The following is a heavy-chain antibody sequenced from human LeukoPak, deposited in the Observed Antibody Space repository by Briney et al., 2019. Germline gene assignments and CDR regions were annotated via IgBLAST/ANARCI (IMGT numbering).Heavy chain of an antibody. V-gene: IGHV3-30*18. D-gene: IGHD6-6*01. CDR3: AKALYEYSSSSDAFDN. CDR1: GFTFSSYG. CDR2: ISYDGSNK. Sequence: GGSLRLSCAASGFTFSSYGMHWARQAPGKGLEWVAVISYDGSNKYYADSVKGRFTISRDNSKNTLYLQMNSLRAEDTAVYYCAKALYEYSSSSDAFDNWGQGTMVTGSS. J-gene: IGHJ3*02.